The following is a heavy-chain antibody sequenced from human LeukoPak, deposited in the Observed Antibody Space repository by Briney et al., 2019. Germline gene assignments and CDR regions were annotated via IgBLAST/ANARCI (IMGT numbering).Heavy chain of an antibody. Sequence: SVKVSCKASGGTFSSYAISWVRQAPGQGLEWMGGIIPIFGTANYAQKFQGRVTITADESTSTAYMELSSLRSEDTAVYYCARGSSELLWFGELSSWGQGTLVTVSS. CDR3: ARGSSELLWFGELSS. CDR1: GGTFSSYA. CDR2: IIPIFGTA. J-gene: IGHJ4*02. V-gene: IGHV1-69*13. D-gene: IGHD3-10*01.